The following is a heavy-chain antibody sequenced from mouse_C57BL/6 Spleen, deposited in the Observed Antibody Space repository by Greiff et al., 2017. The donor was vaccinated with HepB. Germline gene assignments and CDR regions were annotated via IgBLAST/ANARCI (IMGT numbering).Heavy chain of an antibody. J-gene: IGHJ2*01. CDR1: GYTFTSYW. Sequence: QVQLQQPGAELVRPGTSVKLSCKASGYTFTSYWMHWVKQRPGQGLEWIGVIDPSDSYTNYNQKFKGKATLTVDTSSSTAYMQLSSLTSEDSAVYYCARRMGFDYWGHGTTLTVSS. CDR3: ARRMGFDY. V-gene: IGHV1-59*01. CDR2: IDPSDSYT.